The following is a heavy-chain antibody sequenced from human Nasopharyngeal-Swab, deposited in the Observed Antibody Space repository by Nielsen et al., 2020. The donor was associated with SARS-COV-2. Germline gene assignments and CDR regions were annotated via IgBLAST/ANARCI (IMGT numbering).Heavy chain of an antibody. D-gene: IGHD2-2*01. CDR3: ARNIVVVPAAILYYYYAMDV. CDR2: VNPSGGRT. Sequence: ASVKVSCKASGYTFTSYYMHWVRQAPGQGLEWMGIVNPSGGRTSYAQKFQGRVIMTRDTSTSTVYMELSSLRSEDTAVYYCARNIVVVPAAILYYYYAMDVWGQGTTVTVSS. J-gene: IGHJ6*02. CDR1: GYTFTSYY. V-gene: IGHV1-46*01.